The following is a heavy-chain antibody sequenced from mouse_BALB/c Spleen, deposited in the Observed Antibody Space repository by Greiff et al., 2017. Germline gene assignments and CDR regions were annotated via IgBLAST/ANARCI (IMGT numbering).Heavy chain of an antibody. D-gene: IGHD1-1*02. J-gene: IGHJ2*01. V-gene: IGHV1S132*01. Sequence: VQLQQSGAELVKPGASVKLSCKTSGYTFTSYWIQWVKQRPGQGLGWIGEIFPGTGTTYYNEKFKGKATLTIDTSSSTAYMQLSSLTSEDSAVYFCARSGGQADYWGQGTTLTVSS. CDR1: GYTFTSYW. CDR2: IFPGTGTT. CDR3: ARSGGQADY.